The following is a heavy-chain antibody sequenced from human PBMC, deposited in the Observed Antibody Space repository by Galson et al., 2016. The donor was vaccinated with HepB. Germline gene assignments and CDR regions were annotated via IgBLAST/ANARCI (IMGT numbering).Heavy chain of an antibody. D-gene: IGHD6-13*01. Sequence: SLRLSCAASGFTVSDNYMSWVRQSPGKGLEWVSVIYTGGSTYHADSVKGRFTISRDNSKNMLYLQMNSLRAEDTAVYYCARAIAAAGNFDYWGQGTLVTVSS. V-gene: IGHV3-53*01. CDR2: IYTGGST. CDR1: GFTVSDNY. CDR3: ARAIAAAGNFDY. J-gene: IGHJ4*02.